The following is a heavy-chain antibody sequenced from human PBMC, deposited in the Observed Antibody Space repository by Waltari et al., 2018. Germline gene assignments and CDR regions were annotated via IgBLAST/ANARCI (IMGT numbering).Heavy chain of an antibody. J-gene: IGHJ3*01. D-gene: IGHD1-1*01. CDR2: MNPNGGNA. V-gene: IGHV1-8*01. CDR1: GYTFSNYD. CDR3: ARAYGTEDAFDF. Sequence: QVQLVQSGAEVKKPGASVKVSCKASGYTFSNYDVNWVRQATGQGLEWMGCMNPNGGNAGYAQKCQGRVTMTRNTSISTVYMELSSLTSEDTAVYYCARAYGTEDAFDFWGQGTMVSVSS.